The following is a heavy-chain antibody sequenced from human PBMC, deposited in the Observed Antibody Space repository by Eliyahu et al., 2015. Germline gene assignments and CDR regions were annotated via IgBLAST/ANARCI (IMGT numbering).Heavy chain of an antibody. J-gene: IGHJ4*02. CDR2: IYSSGST. CDR1: GGSISSYY. V-gene: IGHV4-59*01. Sequence: QVQLQESGPGLVKPSETLSLTCTVSGGSISSYYWSWIRHPPGEGLEWIGYIYSSGSTNYNPSLKSRVTISVDTSKNQFSLKLTSVTAADTAVYYCAREVFGSFSGSPQYFDYWGQGILVTVSS. CDR3: AREVFGSFSGSPQYFDY. D-gene: IGHD1-26*01.